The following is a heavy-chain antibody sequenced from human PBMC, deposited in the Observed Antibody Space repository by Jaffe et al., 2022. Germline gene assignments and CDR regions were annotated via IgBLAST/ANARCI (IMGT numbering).Heavy chain of an antibody. D-gene: IGHD4-17*01. V-gene: IGHV3-30*02. Sequence: QVQLVESGGGVVQPGGSLRLSCAASGFTFSSYGMHWVRQAPGKGLEWVAFIRYDGSNKYYADSVKGRFTISRDNSKNTLYLQMNSLRAEDTAVYYCAKRSFDYGDYFDYWGQGTLVTVSS. CDR3: AKRSFDYGDYFDY. J-gene: IGHJ4*02. CDR2: IRYDGSNK. CDR1: GFTFSSYG.